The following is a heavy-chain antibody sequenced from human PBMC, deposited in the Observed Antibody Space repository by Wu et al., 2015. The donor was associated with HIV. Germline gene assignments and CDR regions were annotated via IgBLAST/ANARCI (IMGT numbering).Heavy chain of an antibody. CDR2: IIPNHGGA. Sequence: QVQLVQSGAEVKKPGSSVKVSCKASGGSFSRSGISWVRQAPGKGFEWMGRIIPNHGGANYAEKFEGRVTITADEATNTAYMDLSRLRSEDTAVYYCARDLMRYCSSTSCRGDFDYWGQGTLVTVSS. CDR1: GGSFSRSG. J-gene: IGHJ4*02. V-gene: IGHV1-69*11. CDR3: ARDLMRYCSSTSCRGDFDY. D-gene: IGHD2-2*01.